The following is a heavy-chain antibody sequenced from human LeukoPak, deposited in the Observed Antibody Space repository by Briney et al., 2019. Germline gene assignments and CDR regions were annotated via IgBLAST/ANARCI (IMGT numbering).Heavy chain of an antibody. CDR3: ASPTYDSSGYYLPLSTVYYYYGMDV. CDR2: IIPIFGTA. V-gene: IGHV1-69*13. CDR1: GGTSSSYA. D-gene: IGHD3-22*01. Sequence: SVKVSCKASGGTSSSYAISWVRQAPGQGLEWMGGIIPIFGTANYAQKFQGRVTITAGESTSTAYMELSSLRSEDTAVYYCASPTYDSSGYYLPLSTVYYYYGMDVWGQGTTVTVSS. J-gene: IGHJ6*02.